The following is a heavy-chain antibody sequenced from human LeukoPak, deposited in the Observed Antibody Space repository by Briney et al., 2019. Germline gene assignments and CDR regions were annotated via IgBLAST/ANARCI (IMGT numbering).Heavy chain of an antibody. D-gene: IGHD2-2*01. CDR1: GFTFSSYG. J-gene: IGHJ4*02. CDR2: IREDVSKK. CDR3: AKDQAPQDIVVVPAY. Sequence: GGSLRLSCAASGFTFSSYGMHCVSQAPGKGLEWVAFIREDVSKKYYADSVKGRFTMSRDNSKITLYLRMNSLRAEDTAVYYCAKDQAPQDIVVVPAYWGQGTLVTVSS. V-gene: IGHV3-30*02.